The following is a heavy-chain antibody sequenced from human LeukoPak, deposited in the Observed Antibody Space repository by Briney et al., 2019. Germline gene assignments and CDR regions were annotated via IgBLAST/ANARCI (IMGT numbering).Heavy chain of an antibody. CDR3: ARGPPSYYYGPENGMDV. CDR1: GYTFTSYG. D-gene: IGHD3-10*01. V-gene: IGHV1-8*02. J-gene: IGHJ6*02. Sequence: ASVKVSCKASGYTFTSYGISWVRQAPGQGLEWMGWMNPNSGNTGYAQKFQGRVTMTRNTSISTAYMELSSLRSEDTAVYYCARGPPSYYYGPENGMDVWGQGTTVTVSS. CDR2: MNPNSGNT.